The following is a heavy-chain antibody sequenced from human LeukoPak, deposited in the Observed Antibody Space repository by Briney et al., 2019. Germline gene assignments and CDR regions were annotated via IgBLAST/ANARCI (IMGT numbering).Heavy chain of an antibody. D-gene: IGHD6-13*01. CDR2: INHSGST. Sequence: SETLSLTCAVYGGSFSGYYWSWIRQPPGKGLEWIGEINHSGSTNYNPSLKSRVTISVDTSKNQFSLKLSSVTAADTAVYYCARHRIAAAGRSRPFDYWGQGTLVTVSS. V-gene: IGHV4-34*01. CDR3: ARHRIAAAGRSRPFDY. CDR1: GGSFSGYY. J-gene: IGHJ4*02.